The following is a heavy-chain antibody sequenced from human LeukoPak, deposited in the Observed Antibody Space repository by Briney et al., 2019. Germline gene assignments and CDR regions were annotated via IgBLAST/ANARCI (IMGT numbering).Heavy chain of an antibody. J-gene: IGHJ4*02. D-gene: IGHD4-17*01. V-gene: IGHV3-48*03. CDR2: ITNSASTM. CDR3: ARVHFVVSVTSVPFDC. CDR1: GFTFSSYE. Sequence: PGGSLRPSCVASGFTFSSYEMTWVRQAPGKGLEWISYITNSASTMYCADSVKGRFTIPRDNAKNSLYLQMNSLRDEDTAVYYCARVHFVVSVTSVPFDCWGQGTLVTVSS.